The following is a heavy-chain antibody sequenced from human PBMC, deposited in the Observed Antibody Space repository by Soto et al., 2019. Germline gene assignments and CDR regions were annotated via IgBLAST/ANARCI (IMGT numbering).Heavy chain of an antibody. CDR3: AKNQGVELVQLATVDWFDP. CDR1: GFIVENFC. J-gene: IGHJ5*02. CDR2: ISGSGFKK. V-gene: IGHV3-23*01. Sequence: XVCLRRSFAACGFIVENFCMSWVRQAPGKGLEWISSISGSGFKKYYADSVKGRFTISRDNSKSTVYLELNNLSAEDTAVYHCAKNQGVELVQLATVDWFDPWGQGSVVTVSS. D-gene: IGHD1-1*01.